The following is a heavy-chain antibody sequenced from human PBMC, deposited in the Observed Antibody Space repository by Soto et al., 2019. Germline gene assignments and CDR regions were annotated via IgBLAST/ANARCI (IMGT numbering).Heavy chain of an antibody. CDR1: GFTFSSYG. Sequence: GGSLRLSCAASGFTFSSYGMHWVRQAPGKGLEWVAVISYDGSNKYYADSVKGRFTISRDNSKNTLYLQMNSLRAEDTAVYYCAKDLSPGAFDIWGQATMVTVSS. J-gene: IGHJ3*02. CDR2: ISYDGSNK. V-gene: IGHV3-30*18. CDR3: AKDLSPGAFDI.